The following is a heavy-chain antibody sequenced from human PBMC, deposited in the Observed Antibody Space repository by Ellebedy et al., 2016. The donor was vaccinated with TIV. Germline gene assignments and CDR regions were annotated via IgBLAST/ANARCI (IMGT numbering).Heavy chain of an antibody. D-gene: IGHD3-10*01. CDR1: GGTFSSYA. J-gene: IGHJ4*02. CDR2: IIPIFGTA. CDR3: ACDEGFGENYYFDY. Sequence: AASVKVSCKASGGTFSSYAISWVRQAPGQGLAWMGGIIPIFGTANYAQKFQGRVTITADESTSTAYMELSSLSSEDTAVYYCACDEGFGENYYFDYWGQGTLVTVSS. V-gene: IGHV1-69*13.